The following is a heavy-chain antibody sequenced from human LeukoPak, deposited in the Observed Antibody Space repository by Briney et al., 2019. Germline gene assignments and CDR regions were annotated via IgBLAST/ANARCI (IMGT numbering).Heavy chain of an antibody. CDR1: GYTFTIYG. J-gene: IGHJ3*02. V-gene: IGHV1-18*01. Sequence: ASVKVSCKASGYTFTIYGISWVRQAPGQGLEWMGWISAYNGNTNYAQKLQGRVTMTTDTSTSTAYMELRSLRSDDTAVYYCARVARGVATTVLFGAFDIWGQGTMVTVSS. CDR3: ARVARGVATTVLFGAFDI. D-gene: IGHD4-23*01. CDR2: ISAYNGNT.